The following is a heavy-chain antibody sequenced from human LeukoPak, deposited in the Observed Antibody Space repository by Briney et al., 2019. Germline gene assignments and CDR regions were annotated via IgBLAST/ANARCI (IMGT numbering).Heavy chain of an antibody. J-gene: IGHJ3*02. CDR1: GFTFSSSA. CDR2: ISASGGST. V-gene: IGHV3-23*01. Sequence: PGGSLRLSCAASGFTFSSSAMSWVRQVPGKGLEWVSGISASGGSTYYADSVRGRFTISRDNSKNTLYVQMNSLRDEDTAVYYCAKWSDAFDIWGQGTMVTVSS. CDR3: AKWSDAFDI.